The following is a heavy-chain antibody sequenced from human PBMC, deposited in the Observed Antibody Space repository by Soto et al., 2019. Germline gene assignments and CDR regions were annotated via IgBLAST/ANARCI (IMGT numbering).Heavy chain of an antibody. CDR3: ARAIVLVPFFFGYYGMDV. Sequence: QVQLQESGPGQVKPSQTLSLTCNVSGGSISSGDYYWRWIRQPPGKGLEWIGDLYYSGSTYYNPSIKSRVTISVDTAKIQCSLKLSSVTAADTAVYYCARAIVLVPFFFGYYGMDVWGQGTTVTVSS. J-gene: IGHJ6*02. D-gene: IGHD2-2*01. CDR1: GGSISSGDYY. CDR2: LYYSGST. V-gene: IGHV4-30-4*01.